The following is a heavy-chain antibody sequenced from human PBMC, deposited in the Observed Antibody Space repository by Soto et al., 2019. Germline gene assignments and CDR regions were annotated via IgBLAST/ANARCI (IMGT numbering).Heavy chain of an antibody. CDR2: ISAYNGNT. CDR3: ARMYYDILTGYTAGGYYFDY. J-gene: IGHJ4*02. V-gene: IGHV1-18*04. Sequence: ASVKVSCKASGYTFTSYGISCVRQAPGQVLEWMGWISAYNGNTNYAQKFQGRVTITRDTSASTAYMELSSLRSEDTAVYYCARMYYDILTGYTAGGYYFDYWGQGTLVTVSS. CDR1: GYTFTSYG. D-gene: IGHD3-9*01.